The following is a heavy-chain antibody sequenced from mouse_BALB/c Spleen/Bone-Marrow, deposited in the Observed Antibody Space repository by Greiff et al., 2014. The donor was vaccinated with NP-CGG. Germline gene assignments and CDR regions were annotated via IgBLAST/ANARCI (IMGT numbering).Heavy chain of an antibody. Sequence: QVQLQQSGPGLVAPSQSLSITCTVSGFSLTGYGVNWVRQPPGKGLEWLGKILGDGSTDYNSPLKSRLGIIKDNSKSQVFLKMNSLQTDDAARYCCARDRRGLRYFDVWGAGTTVTVSS. CDR1: GFSLTGYG. CDR2: ILGDGST. D-gene: IGHD2-13*01. V-gene: IGHV2-6-7*01. CDR3: ARDRRGLRYFDV. J-gene: IGHJ1*01.